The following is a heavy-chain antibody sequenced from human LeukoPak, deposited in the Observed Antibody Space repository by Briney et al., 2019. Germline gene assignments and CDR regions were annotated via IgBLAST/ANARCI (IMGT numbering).Heavy chain of an antibody. J-gene: IGHJ4*02. Sequence: PSETLSLTCTVSGGSISSYYWSWIRQPPGKGLEWIGYIYYSGSTNYNPSLKSRVTISVDTSKNQFSLKLSSVTAADTAVYYCARRRTFDYFDYWGQGTLVTVSS. CDR3: ARRRTFDYFDY. CDR1: GGSISSYY. V-gene: IGHV4-59*08. CDR2: IYYSGST. D-gene: IGHD3-16*01.